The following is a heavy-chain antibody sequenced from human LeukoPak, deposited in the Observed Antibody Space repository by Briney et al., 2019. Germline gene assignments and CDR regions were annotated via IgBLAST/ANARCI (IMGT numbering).Heavy chain of an antibody. J-gene: IGHJ4*02. Sequence: GGSLRLSCAASGFTFSSYGMHWVRQAPGKGLEWVVVIWYDGSNKHYADSVKGRFTISRDNSKNTLYLQMNSLRAEDTAVYYCARGGDNSGYFVPSYFDYWGQGTLVTVSS. CDR3: ARGGDNSGYFVPSYFDY. V-gene: IGHV3-33*01. CDR2: IWYDGSNK. CDR1: GFTFSSYG. D-gene: IGHD3-22*01.